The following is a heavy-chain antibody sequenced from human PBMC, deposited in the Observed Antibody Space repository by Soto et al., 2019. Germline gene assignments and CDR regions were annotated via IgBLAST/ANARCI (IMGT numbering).Heavy chain of an antibody. D-gene: IGHD5-12*01. J-gene: IGHJ4*02. CDR1: GVTFSSYS. CDR2: ISSSSSYI. Sequence: EVQLVESGGGLVKPGGSLRLSCAASGVTFSSYSMNWVRQAPGQGLEWVSSISSSSSYIYYADSVKGRFTISRDNAKNSLYLQMNSLRAEDTAVYYCARGRRGGYASQDSWGQGTLVTVSS. CDR3: ARGRRGGYASQDS. V-gene: IGHV3-21*01.